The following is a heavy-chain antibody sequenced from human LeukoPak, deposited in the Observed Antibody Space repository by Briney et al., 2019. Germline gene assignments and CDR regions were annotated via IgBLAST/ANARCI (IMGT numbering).Heavy chain of an antibody. D-gene: IGHD1-26*01. CDR1: GFTFSSYA. J-gene: IGHJ4*02. Sequence: PGGSLRLSCAASGFTFSSYAMHWVRQAPGKGLEYGSAISSNGGSTYYANSVKGRFTISRDNSKNTLYLQMGSLRAEDMAVYFCARDPGTFPYYFDYWGQGTLVTVSS. V-gene: IGHV3-64*01. CDR2: ISSNGGST. CDR3: ARDPGTFPYYFDY.